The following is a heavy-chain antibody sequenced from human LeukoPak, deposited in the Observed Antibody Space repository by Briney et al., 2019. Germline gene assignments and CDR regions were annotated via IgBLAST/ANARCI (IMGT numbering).Heavy chain of an antibody. V-gene: IGHV3-30*03. D-gene: IGHD1-26*01. J-gene: IGHJ3*02. CDR3: AESSGSYYLGAFDI. CDR1: GFTFSSYG. CDR2: ISYDGSNK. Sequence: PGGSLIPSCAASGFTFSSYGMHWVRQAPGKGLEWVAVISYDGSNKYYADSVKGRFTISRDNSKNTLYLQMNSLRAEDTAVYYCAESSGSYYLGAFDIWGQGTMVTVSS.